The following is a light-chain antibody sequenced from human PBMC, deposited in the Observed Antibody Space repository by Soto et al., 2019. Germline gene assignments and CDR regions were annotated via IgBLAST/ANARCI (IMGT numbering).Light chain of an antibody. Sequence: QSALTQPASVSGSPGQSITISCTGTSSDVGGYNYVSWYQQHPGKAPKLMIYEVSNRPSGVSNRFSGSKSGNTASLTISGLQAEDEADYYGTSYTSSITLVFGTGTKVTVL. CDR1: SSDVGGYNY. CDR2: EVS. V-gene: IGLV2-14*01. J-gene: IGLJ1*01. CDR3: TSYTSSITLV.